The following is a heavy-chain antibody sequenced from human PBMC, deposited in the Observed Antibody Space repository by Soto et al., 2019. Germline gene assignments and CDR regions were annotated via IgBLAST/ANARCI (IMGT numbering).Heavy chain of an antibody. D-gene: IGHD3-22*01. CDR1: GFTFSNYA. J-gene: IGHJ4*02. V-gene: IGHV3-30*04. Sequence: PGGSLRLSCAASGFTFSNYAIHWFRQAPGKGLEWVAVISHDGSHIYYADSVKGRFTISRDNSKNTLSLQMNSLRSEDTAVFYCARESYGSGYSDYWGQGTLVTVSS. CDR3: ARESYGSGYSDY. CDR2: ISHDGSHI.